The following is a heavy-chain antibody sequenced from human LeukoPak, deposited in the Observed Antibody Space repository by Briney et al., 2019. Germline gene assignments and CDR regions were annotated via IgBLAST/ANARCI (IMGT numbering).Heavy chain of an antibody. J-gene: IGHJ4*02. D-gene: IGHD4-23*01. CDR1: GLTFSSYS. CDR3: AKRGGNYASYYFDY. Sequence: GGSLRLSCAASGLTFSSYSMNWVRQAPGKGLEWVSAISGSGGSTYYADSVKGRFTISRDNSKNTLYLQMNSLRAEDTAVYYCAKRGGNYASYYFDYWGQGTLVTVSS. V-gene: IGHV3-23*01. CDR2: ISGSGGST.